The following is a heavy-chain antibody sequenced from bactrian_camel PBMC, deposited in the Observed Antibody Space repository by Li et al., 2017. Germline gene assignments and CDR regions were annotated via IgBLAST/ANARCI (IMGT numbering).Heavy chain of an antibody. CDR1: GFTFSNYA. CDR3: AKGSSGGFDELNY. J-gene: IGHJ4*01. D-gene: IGHD2*01. V-gene: IGHV3S1*01. CDR2: ISAAGRE. Sequence: HVQLVESGGGLVRPGGSLRLSCAASGFTFSNYAMSWVRQAPGKGFEWVSLISAAGREFYSASVKGRFTISRDDAKNTLYLQLNSLKTEDSAMYYCAKGSSGGFDELNYWGQGTQVTVS.